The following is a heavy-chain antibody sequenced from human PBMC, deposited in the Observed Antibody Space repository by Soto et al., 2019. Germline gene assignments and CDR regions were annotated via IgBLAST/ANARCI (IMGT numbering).Heavy chain of an antibody. CDR2: INNDGSIT. D-gene: IGHD6-13*01. CDR1: GFTFSSYW. Sequence: GGSLRLSCAASGFTFSSYWMHWVRQAPGKGLVWVSRINNDGSITNYADSVEGRFTISRDNAKNTLYLQMNSLRAEDTAVYYCARDLAAAGTCWGQGTLVTVSS. J-gene: IGHJ4*02. CDR3: ARDLAAAGTC. V-gene: IGHV3-74*01.